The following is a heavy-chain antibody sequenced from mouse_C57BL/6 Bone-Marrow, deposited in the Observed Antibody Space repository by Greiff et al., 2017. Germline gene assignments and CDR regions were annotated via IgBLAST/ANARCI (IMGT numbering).Heavy chain of an antibody. CDR1: GFSLTSYG. Sequence: VQVVESGPGLVQPSQSLSITCTVSGFSLTSYGVHWVRQSPGKGLEWLGVIWRGGSTDYNAAFMSRLSITKDNSKSQVFFKMNSLQADDTAIYYCASMIKNPYWYFDVWGTGTTVTVSS. J-gene: IGHJ1*03. CDR2: IWRGGST. V-gene: IGHV2-5*01. D-gene: IGHD2-4*01. CDR3: ASMIKNPYWYFDV.